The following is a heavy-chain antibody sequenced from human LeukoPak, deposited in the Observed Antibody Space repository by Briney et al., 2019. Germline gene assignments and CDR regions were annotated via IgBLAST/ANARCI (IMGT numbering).Heavy chain of an antibody. J-gene: IGHJ4*02. V-gene: IGHV5-51*01. CDR1: GYSFTSYW. CDR3: ARRGDSSSYPN. CDR2: IYPGHSDT. Sequence: GESLKISCKGSGYSFTSYWIGWVRQMPGKGPGWMGIIYPGHSDTRYSPSFQGQVTISADKSISTAYLQWSSLKASDTAMYYCARRGDSSSYPNWGQGTLVTVSS. D-gene: IGHD6-6*01.